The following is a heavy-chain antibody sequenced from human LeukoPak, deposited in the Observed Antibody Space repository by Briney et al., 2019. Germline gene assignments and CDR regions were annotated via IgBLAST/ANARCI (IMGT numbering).Heavy chain of an antibody. CDR3: ARVPTSWDFWSGYYWHAFDI. V-gene: IGHV4-31*03. J-gene: IGHJ3*02. CDR1: GGSISSGGYY. Sequence: SQTLSLTCTVSGGSISSGGYYWSWIRQHPGKGLEWIGYIYYSGSTYYNPSLKSRVTISVDTSKNQFSLKLSSVTAADTAVYYCARVPTSWDFWSGYYWHAFDIWGQGTMVTVS. CDR2: IYYSGST. D-gene: IGHD3-3*01.